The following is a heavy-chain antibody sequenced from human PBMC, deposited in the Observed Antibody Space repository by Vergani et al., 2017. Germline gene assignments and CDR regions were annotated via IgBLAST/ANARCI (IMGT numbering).Heavy chain of an antibody. V-gene: IGHV4-34*01. Sequence: QVQLQQWGGGLLKPSETLSLTCVVNGGSFTSYHWTWIRQSPGEGLEWVGDIDHTGRPDYNPSLKSRLTMSVGKSRNQFSLTINSVTATDTAIYFCARVDTETNGHLYYYYYMDVWGQGTAVTVS. D-gene: IGHD5-18*01. CDR1: GGSFTSYH. CDR2: IDHTGRP. J-gene: IGHJ6*03. CDR3: ARVDTETNGHLYYYYYMDV.